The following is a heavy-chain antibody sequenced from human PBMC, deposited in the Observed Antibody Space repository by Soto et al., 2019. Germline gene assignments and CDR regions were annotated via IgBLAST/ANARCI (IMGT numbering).Heavy chain of an antibody. D-gene: IGHD3-3*01. J-gene: IGHJ6*02. CDR2: ISSSGSTI. V-gene: IGHV3-48*03. Sequence: GGSLRLSCAASGFTFSSYEMNWVRQAPGKGLEWVSYISSSGSTIYYADSVKGRFTISRDNAKNSLYLQMNSLRAEDTAVYYCARAIFGVVIIPRSYGMDVWGQGTTVTVPS. CDR1: GFTFSSYE. CDR3: ARAIFGVVIIPRSYGMDV.